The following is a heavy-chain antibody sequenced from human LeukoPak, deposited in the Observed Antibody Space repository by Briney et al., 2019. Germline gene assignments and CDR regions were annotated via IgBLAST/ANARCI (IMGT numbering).Heavy chain of an antibody. J-gene: IGHJ6*03. CDR1: GFSLSSNS. Sequence: GGSLRLSCAASGFSLSSNSMYWVRQAPGRGLEWVSYISSSSDTIYYADSVKGRFTISRDNAKNSLYLQMNSLRAEDTAVYYCARGAYYYLLDVWGKGTTVTVSS. V-gene: IGHV3-48*04. CDR2: ISSSSDTI. CDR3: ARGAYYYLLDV.